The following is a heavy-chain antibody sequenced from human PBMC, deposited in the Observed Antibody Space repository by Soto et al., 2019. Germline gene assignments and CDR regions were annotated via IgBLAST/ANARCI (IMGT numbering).Heavy chain of an antibody. J-gene: IGHJ4*02. CDR3: AKSHKWELPWHDY. CDR1: GFTFSSYS. CDR2: ISSSSSYI. Sequence: GGSLRLSCAASGFTFSSYSMNWVRQAPGKGLEWVSSISSSSSYIYYADSVKGRFTISRDNSKNTLYLQMNSLRAEDTAVYYCAKSHKWELPWHDYWGQGTLVTVSS. V-gene: IGHV3-21*04. D-gene: IGHD1-26*01.